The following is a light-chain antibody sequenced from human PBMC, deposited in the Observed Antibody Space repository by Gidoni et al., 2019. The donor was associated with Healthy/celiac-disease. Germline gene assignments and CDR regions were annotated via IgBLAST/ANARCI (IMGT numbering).Light chain of an antibody. CDR1: QSISSY. J-gene: IGKJ3*01. V-gene: IGKV1-39*01. Sequence: DIQMTQSTSSLSASLGDRVTITCRASQSISSYLNWYQQKPGKAPKLLIYAASSLQSGVPSRFSGSGSGTDFTLTISSLQPEDFATYYCQQSYSTPGFTFGPGTKVDIK. CDR3: QQSYSTPGFT. CDR2: AAS.